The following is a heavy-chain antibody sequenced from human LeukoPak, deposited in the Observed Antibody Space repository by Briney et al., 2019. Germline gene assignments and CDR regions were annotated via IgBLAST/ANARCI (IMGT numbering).Heavy chain of an antibody. Sequence: GGSLRLSCAASGFTLGPYAMHWVRQRPGKGLEWVADINADGGRTFYADSVEGRFTISRDNSKDSLYLQMNSLTTDNTALYYCGTWAFYHSLDDWGQGTTVTVSS. CDR1: GFTLGPYA. CDR2: INADGGRT. CDR3: GTWAFYHSLDD. V-gene: IGHV3-43*02. D-gene: IGHD2/OR15-2a*01. J-gene: IGHJ6*02.